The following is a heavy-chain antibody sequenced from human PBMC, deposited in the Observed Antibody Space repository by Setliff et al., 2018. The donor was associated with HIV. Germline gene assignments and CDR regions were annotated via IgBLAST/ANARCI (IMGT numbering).Heavy chain of an antibody. J-gene: IGHJ4*02. V-gene: IGHV3-30*04. D-gene: IGHD6-13*01. CDR2: ISYDGTSK. CDR1: ESTFYA. Sequence: PGGSLRLSCEASESTFYAMHWVRQAPGKGLEWLAVISYDGTSKYYADSVKGRFTISRDNSKSTQYLQMNSLKTEDTGVYYCARDSSSWYEFYFDCWGQGTLVTVSS. CDR3: ARDSSSWYEFYFDC.